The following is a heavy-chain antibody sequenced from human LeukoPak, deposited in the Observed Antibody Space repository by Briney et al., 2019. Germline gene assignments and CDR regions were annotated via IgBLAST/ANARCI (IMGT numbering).Heavy chain of an antibody. CDR1: GFTFSSYD. Sequence: GGSLRLSCADSGFTFSSYDMHWVRQATGKGLEWVSVIGTAGDTYYPGSVKGRFTISRENAKNSLYLQMNSLRAGDTAVYYCARANPARYYYYMDVWGKGTTVTVSS. CDR3: ARANPARYYYYMDV. V-gene: IGHV3-13*01. D-gene: IGHD2-2*01. CDR2: IGTAGDT. J-gene: IGHJ6*03.